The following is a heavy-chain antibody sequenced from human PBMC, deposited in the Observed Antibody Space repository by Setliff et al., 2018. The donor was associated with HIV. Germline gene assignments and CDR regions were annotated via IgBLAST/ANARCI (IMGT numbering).Heavy chain of an antibody. D-gene: IGHD2-2*02. CDR2: ISHSATT. J-gene: IGHJ4*02. Sequence: SETLSLTCVLYGGSFSGYDLSWVRKPPGKGMEWIREISHSATTTHSPSLESRVAISPDTSENQFSLKLTSVSAADTAVYYCARRFRYCRNTSCYKDLDFWSQGTLVSVSS. CDR3: ARRFRYCRNTSCYKDLDF. CDR1: GGSFSGYD. V-gene: IGHV4-34*01.